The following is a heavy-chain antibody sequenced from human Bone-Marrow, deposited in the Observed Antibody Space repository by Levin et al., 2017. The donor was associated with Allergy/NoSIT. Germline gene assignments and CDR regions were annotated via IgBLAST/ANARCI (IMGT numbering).Heavy chain of an antibody. D-gene: IGHD6-25*01. CDR2: ISWSSSNR. Sequence: GGSLRLSCAASEFTFDDYAMHWVRQAPGKGLEWVSGISWSSSNRVYADSVKGRFTISRDNAKNSLYLQMNRLRAEDTALYYCARKAAADAFDVWCQGTMITVS. J-gene: IGHJ3*01. CDR3: ARKAAADAFDV. V-gene: IGHV3-9*01. CDR1: EFTFDDYA.